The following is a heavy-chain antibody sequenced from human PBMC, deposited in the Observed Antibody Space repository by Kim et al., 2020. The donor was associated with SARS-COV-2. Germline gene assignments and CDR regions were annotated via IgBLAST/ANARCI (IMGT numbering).Heavy chain of an antibody. V-gene: IGHV4-39*01. D-gene: IGHD3-10*01. Sequence: PPLKTRVTVSVDTSKNQFSLNLSSVTAADTAVYYCARHRVRGVITEDFDYWGQGTLVTVSS. J-gene: IGHJ4*02. CDR3: ARHRVRGVITEDFDY.